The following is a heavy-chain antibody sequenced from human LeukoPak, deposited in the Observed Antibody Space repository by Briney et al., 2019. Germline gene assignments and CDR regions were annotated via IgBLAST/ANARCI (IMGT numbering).Heavy chain of an antibody. CDR3: ARDSSSWPFDY. J-gene: IGHJ4*02. CDR1: GSTFSSYA. CDR2: IIPIFGTA. V-gene: IGHV1-69*05. Sequence: SVKVSCKASGSTFSSYAISWLRQAPGQGLEWMGGIIPIFGTANYAQKFQGRVTITTDESTSTAYMELSSLKSEDTAVYYCARDSSSWPFDYWGQGTLVTVSS. D-gene: IGHD6-13*01.